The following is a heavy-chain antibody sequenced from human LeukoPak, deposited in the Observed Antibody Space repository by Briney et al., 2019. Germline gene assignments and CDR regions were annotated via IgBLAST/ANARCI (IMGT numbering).Heavy chain of an antibody. Sequence: SETLSLTCTVSGGSISSHYWSWIRQPAGKGLEWIGRIYIYGGNNYNPSLKGRATMSIDTSKNQFSLKLSSVTAADTAVYYCARGGAPYYYYGMDVWGQGTTVTVSS. CDR2: IYIYGGN. J-gene: IGHJ6*02. CDR3: ARGGAPYYYYGMDV. CDR1: GGSISSHY. V-gene: IGHV4-4*07.